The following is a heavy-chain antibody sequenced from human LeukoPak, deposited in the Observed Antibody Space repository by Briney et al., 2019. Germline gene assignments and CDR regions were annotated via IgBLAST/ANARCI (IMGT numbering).Heavy chain of an antibody. Sequence: GGSLRLSCAASGFTFSSYAMHWVRQAPGKGLEYVSAISSNGGSTYYANSVKGRFTISRDNSKNTLYLQMGSLRAEDMAVYYCARGLTMVRGVIIPLHYWGQGTLVTVSS. CDR1: GFTFSSYA. D-gene: IGHD3-10*01. V-gene: IGHV3-64*01. CDR3: ARGLTMVRGVIIPLHY. CDR2: ISSNGGST. J-gene: IGHJ4*02.